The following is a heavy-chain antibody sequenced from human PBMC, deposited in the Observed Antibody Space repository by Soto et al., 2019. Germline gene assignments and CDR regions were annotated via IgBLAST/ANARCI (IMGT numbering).Heavy chain of an antibody. D-gene: IGHD6-13*01. CDR3: ARRSIAAAGGFDY. J-gene: IGHJ4*02. V-gene: IGHV3-23*01. Sequence: GGSLRLSCAASGFTFSSYAMSWVRQAPGKGLEWVSTISGSGGSTYYADSVKGRFTISRDNSKNTLYLQMNSLRAEDTAVYYCARRSIAAAGGFDYWGQGTLVTVSS. CDR2: ISGSGGST. CDR1: GFTFSSYA.